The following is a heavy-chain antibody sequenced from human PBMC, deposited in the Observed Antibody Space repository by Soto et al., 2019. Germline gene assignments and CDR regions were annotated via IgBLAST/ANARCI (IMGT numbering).Heavy chain of an antibody. CDR3: ARWGCSGSNCNLNQRSYDL. Sequence: SETLSLTXAVYGGSFSGYYWSWIRQPPGKGLEWIGEINHSGSTNYNPSLKSRVTISVDTSKNQFSLKLSSVTAEDTAVYYCARWGCSGSNCNLNQRSYDLWGHGTLVTVSS. J-gene: IGHJ5*01. D-gene: IGHD2-15*01. CDR2: INHSGST. V-gene: IGHV4-34*01. CDR1: GGSFSGYY.